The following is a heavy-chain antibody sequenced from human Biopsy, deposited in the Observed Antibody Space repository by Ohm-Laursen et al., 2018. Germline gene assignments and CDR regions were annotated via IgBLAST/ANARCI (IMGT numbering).Heavy chain of an antibody. D-gene: IGHD7-27*01. CDR2: ISYDGSKK. Sequence: SLRLSCTASGFTFGHYAMHWVRQAPGKGLQWVAFISYDGSKKDYGDSVKGRFTISRDNSKNTLYLQMNNLRAEDTVVFYCAKDLRNNNWGVENWGQGTLVTVSS. J-gene: IGHJ4*02. CDR1: GFTFGHYA. V-gene: IGHV3-30*18. CDR3: AKDLRNNNWGVEN.